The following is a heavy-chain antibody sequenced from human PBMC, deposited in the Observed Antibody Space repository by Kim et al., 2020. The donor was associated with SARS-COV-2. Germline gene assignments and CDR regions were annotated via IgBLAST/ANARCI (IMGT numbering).Heavy chain of an antibody. CDR2: IWYDGSNK. J-gene: IGHJ6*02. CDR1: GFTFSSYG. CDR3: AMEGCKYPHYTYYYGMDV. D-gene: IGHD3-3*01. Sequence: GGSLRLSCAASGFTFSSYGMHWVRQAPGKGLEWVAVIWYDGSNKYYADSVKGRFTISRDNSKNTLYLQMNSLRAEDTAVYYCAMEGCKYPHYTYYYGMDVWGQGTTVTVSS. V-gene: IGHV3-33*01.